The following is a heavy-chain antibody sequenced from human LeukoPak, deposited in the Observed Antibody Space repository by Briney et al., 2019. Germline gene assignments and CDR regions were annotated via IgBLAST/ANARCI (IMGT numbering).Heavy chain of an antibody. V-gene: IGHV3-13*01. D-gene: IGHD3-10*01. J-gene: IGHJ4*02. CDR2: SGTAGDT. CDR1: GFTFSTYD. CDR3: ARGPFGSGSPYYFDH. Sequence: PGGSLRLSCAASGFTFSTYDMHWVRQVTGKGLEWVSASGTAGDTYYPGSVKGRFTISRENAKNSLYLHINSLRAGDTAVYCCARGPFGSGSPYYFDHWGQGTLVTVSS.